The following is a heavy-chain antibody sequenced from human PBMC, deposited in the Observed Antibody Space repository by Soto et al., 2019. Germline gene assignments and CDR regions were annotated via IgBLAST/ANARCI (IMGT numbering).Heavy chain of an antibody. CDR1: GFTFSSYW. CDR3: AREDCSSTSCYDYYYYGMDV. D-gene: IGHD2-2*01. J-gene: IGHJ6*02. CDR2: IKRDGSEK. Sequence: EVQLVESGGGLVQPGGSLRLSCAASGFTFSSYWMSWVRQAPGKGLEWVANIKRDGSEKYYVDSVKGRFTISRDNANTSLYLQMNSLRAEDTAVYYCAREDCSSTSCYDYYYYGMDVWGQGTTVTVSS. V-gene: IGHV3-7*01.